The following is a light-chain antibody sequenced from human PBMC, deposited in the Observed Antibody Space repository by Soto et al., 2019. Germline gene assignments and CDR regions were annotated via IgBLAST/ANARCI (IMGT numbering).Light chain of an antibody. CDR1: SSKIGSNT. CDR3: AAWDDSLNGYV. J-gene: IGLJ1*01. V-gene: IGLV1-44*01. CDR2: SND. Sequence: QSVLTQPPSASGTPGQRVTISCFGSSSKIGSNTVNWYQQLPGAAPKLLIYSNDRRPSGVPDRFSGSKSGSSASLAISGLQSEDEADYYCAAWDDSLNGYVFGTGTKVTVL.